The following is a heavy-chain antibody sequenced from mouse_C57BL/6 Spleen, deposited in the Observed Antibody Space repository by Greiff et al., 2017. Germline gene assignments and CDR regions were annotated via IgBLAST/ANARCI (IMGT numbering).Heavy chain of an antibody. CDR2: FHPYNDDT. V-gene: IGHV1-47*01. Sequence: VQGVESGAELVKPGASVKMSCKASGYTFTTYPIEWMKQNHGKSLEWIGNFHPYNDDTKYNEKFKGKATLTVEKSSSTVYLELSRLTSDDSAVYYCARGSDYDANYFDYWGQGTTLTVSS. CDR1: GYTFTTYP. D-gene: IGHD2-4*01. J-gene: IGHJ2*01. CDR3: ARGSDYDANYFDY.